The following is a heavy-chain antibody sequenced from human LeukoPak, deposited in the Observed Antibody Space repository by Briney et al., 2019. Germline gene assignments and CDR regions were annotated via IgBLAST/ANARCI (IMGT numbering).Heavy chain of an antibody. Sequence: PGGSLRLSCAASGFTFSDYYMSWIRQAPGKGLEWVSYISSSGSTIYYADSVKGRFTISRDNAKNSLYLQMNSLRAEDTAVYYCTREWGVEFILSGYYTLEYWGQGTQVTVSS. CDR1: GFTFSDYY. CDR2: ISSSGSTI. CDR3: TREWGVEFILSGYYTLEY. V-gene: IGHV3-11*01. D-gene: IGHD3-3*01. J-gene: IGHJ4*02.